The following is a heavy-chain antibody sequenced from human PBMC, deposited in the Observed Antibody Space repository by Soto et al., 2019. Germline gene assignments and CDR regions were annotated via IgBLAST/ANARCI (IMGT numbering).Heavy chain of an antibody. V-gene: IGHV1-18*01. CDR2: ISAYNGNT. CDR1: GYTFTSYG. J-gene: IGHJ4*02. CDR3: ARDSEAAAGRSIDPDY. Sequence: ASVKVSCKASGYTFTSYGISWVRQAPGRGLEWMGWISAYNGNTNYAQKLQGRVTMTTDTSTSTAYMELRSLRSDDTAVYYCARDSEAAAGRSIDPDYWGQGTLVTVSS. D-gene: IGHD6-13*01.